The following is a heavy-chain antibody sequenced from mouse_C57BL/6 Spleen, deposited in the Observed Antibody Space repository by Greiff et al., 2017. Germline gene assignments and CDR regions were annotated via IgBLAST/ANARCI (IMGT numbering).Heavy chain of an antibody. V-gene: IGHV1-7*01. CDR2: INTSSGYT. J-gene: IGHJ1*03. Sequence: VQLQQSGAELAKPGASVKLSCKASGYTFTRYWMHWVKQRPGPGLEWIGYINTSSGYTKYNQKFKDKATLTADKFSSKAYMQLSSLTYEDSAVYYCARNQAGKGYFDVWGTGTSVTVSS. CDR1: GYTFTRYW. CDR3: ARNQAGKGYFDV. D-gene: IGHD3-2*02.